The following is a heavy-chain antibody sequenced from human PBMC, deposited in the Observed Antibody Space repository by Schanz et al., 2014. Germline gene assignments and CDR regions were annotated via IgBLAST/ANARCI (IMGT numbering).Heavy chain of an antibody. Sequence: EVQLVESGGGLIQPGGSLRLSCAASGFGFSSYSMNWVRQAPGKGLEWVSYISGSSRTIYYADSVKGRFTMSRDNAKNSVFLQMNSLRAEDTAVYYCVRDSFFAFDYWGQGTLGTVSS. CDR3: VRDSFFAFDY. D-gene: IGHD3-3*01. CDR1: GFGFSSYS. V-gene: IGHV3-48*01. CDR2: ISGSSRTI. J-gene: IGHJ4*02.